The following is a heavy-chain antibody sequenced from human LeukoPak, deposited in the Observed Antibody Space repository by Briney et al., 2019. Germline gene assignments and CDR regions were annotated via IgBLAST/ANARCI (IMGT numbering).Heavy chain of an antibody. CDR2: IKSKTDGGTT. D-gene: IGHD5-24*01. J-gene: IGHJ4*02. CDR3: TTDRWLQSRRFDY. CDR1: GFTVSINY. Sequence: KPGVPLRLSCAASGFTVSINYMSWVRQAPGKGLEWVGRIKSKTDGGTTDYAAPVKGRFAISRDDSKNTLYLQMNGLKTEDTAVYYCTTDRWLQSRRFDYWGQGTLVTVSS. V-gene: IGHV3-15*01.